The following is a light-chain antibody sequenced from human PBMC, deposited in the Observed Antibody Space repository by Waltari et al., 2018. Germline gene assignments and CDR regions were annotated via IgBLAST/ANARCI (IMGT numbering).Light chain of an antibody. CDR2: AAS. Sequence: IQMTQSPSSLSASVGDRVTITCRASQGIRNDLGWYQQKPGEAPKLLVCAASSLQSGVPSRFSGSGSGTDFTLTISSLQPEDFATYYCLQDYNYPWTFGQGTKVEIK. V-gene: IGKV1-6*01. CDR1: QGIRND. J-gene: IGKJ1*01. CDR3: LQDYNYPWT.